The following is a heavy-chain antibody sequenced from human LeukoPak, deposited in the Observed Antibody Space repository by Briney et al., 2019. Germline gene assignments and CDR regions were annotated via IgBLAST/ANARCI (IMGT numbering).Heavy chain of an antibody. D-gene: IGHD3-22*01. Sequence: GGSLRLSCAASGFTFSSYGMHWVRQAPGKGLEWVAFIRYDGSNKYYADSVKGRFTISRDNSKNTLYLQMSSLRVEDTAVYYCVKDPRYYYDSSGFRERFDHWGQGTLVTVSS. CDR3: VKDPRYYYDSSGFRERFDH. J-gene: IGHJ4*02. CDR2: IRYDGSNK. CDR1: GFTFSSYG. V-gene: IGHV3-30*02.